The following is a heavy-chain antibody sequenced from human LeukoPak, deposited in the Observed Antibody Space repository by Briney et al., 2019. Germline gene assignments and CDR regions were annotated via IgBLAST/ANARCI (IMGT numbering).Heavy chain of an antibody. CDR3: ARDQEGFDY. V-gene: IGHV1-46*01. CDR1: GYTFTSDY. CDR2: IYPRDGST. Sequence: ASVKVSCKASGYTFTSDYIHWVRQAPEQGLEWMGMIYPRDGSTSYAQKFQGRVTVTRDTSTSTVHMELSGLRSEDTAVYYYARDQEGFDYWGQGTLVTVSS. J-gene: IGHJ4*02.